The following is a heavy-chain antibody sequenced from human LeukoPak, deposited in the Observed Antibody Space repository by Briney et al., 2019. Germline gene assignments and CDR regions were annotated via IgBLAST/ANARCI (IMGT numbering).Heavy chain of an antibody. V-gene: IGHV4-59*01. CDR1: GGSISSYY. D-gene: IGHD3-22*01. J-gene: IGHJ4*02. Sequence: PSETLSLTCTVSGGSISSYYWSWIRQPPGKGLGWIGYIYCSGSTNYNPSLKSRVTISVDTSKNQFSLKLSSVTAADTAVYYCAGASYDSSGVHWGQGTLVTVSS. CDR3: AGASYDSSGVH. CDR2: IYCSGST.